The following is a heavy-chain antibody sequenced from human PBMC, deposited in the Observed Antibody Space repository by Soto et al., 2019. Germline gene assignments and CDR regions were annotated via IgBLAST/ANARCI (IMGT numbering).Heavy chain of an antibody. CDR2: IIPIFGTA. CDR3: AGEWYNWNYYYFDY. J-gene: IGHJ4*02. D-gene: IGHD1-7*01. Sequence: ASVQVSCKASGGTFSSYAISWVRQAPGQGLEWMGGIIPIFGTANYAQKFQGRVTITADESTSTAYMELSSLRTEDTAVYYCAGEWYNWNYYYFDYWGQGTLVTVSS. V-gene: IGHV1-69*13. CDR1: GGTFSSYA.